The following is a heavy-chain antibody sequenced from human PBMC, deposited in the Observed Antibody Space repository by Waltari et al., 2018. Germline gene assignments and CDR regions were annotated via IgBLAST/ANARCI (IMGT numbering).Heavy chain of an antibody. CDR1: GLSLSSGYH. V-gene: IGHV4-38-2*01. D-gene: IGHD3-3*01. Sequence: QVPLPESGPGMVKPSETLFLHCAVSGLSLSSGYHWGWNRQPPRKGLEWIGSIEHSGSTYHNPALKSRVTISVDTSKNQFSLKLSSVTAADTAVYYCARHVYDFWSGYYAYWYFDLWGRGTLVTVSS. J-gene: IGHJ2*01. CDR2: IEHSGST. CDR3: ARHVYDFWSGYYAYWYFDL.